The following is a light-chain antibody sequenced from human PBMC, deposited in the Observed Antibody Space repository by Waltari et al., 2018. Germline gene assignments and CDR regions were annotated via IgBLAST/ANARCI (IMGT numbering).Light chain of an antibody. CDR3: SSYISSSTLEL. V-gene: IGLV2-14*03. J-gene: IGLJ2*01. CDR1: NSDVGGYNY. CDR2: DVS. Sequence: QSALTQPASVSGSHGQSITISCTGTNSDVGGYNYVSWYQQHPGKAPKLMIFDVSNRPSGVSNRFSGSKSGNTASLTISGLQAEDEADYYCSSYISSSTLELFGGGTSLTVL.